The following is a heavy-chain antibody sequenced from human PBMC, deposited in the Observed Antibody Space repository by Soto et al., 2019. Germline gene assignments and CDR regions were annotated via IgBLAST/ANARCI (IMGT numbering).Heavy chain of an antibody. CDR3: ARDQEAGSFFPYYYGMDV. CDR1: GFTFSSYE. V-gene: IGHV3-48*03. D-gene: IGHD6-13*01. CDR2: ISGSGSTI. Sequence: GGSLRLSCATSGFTFSSYEMNWVRQAPGKGLEWVSYISGSGSTIYYADSVKGRFTISRDNAKNSLYLQMDSLRAEDTAVYYCARDQEAGSFFPYYYGMDVWGQGTTVTVSS. J-gene: IGHJ6*02.